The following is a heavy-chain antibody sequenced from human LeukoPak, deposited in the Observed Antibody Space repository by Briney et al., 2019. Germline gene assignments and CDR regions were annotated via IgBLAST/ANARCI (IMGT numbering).Heavy chain of an antibody. CDR3: ARDSPGVGATHFDY. CDR2: ISSSSSYI. J-gene: IGHJ4*02. D-gene: IGHD1-26*01. V-gene: IGHV3-21*01. CDR1: GFTFSSYS. Sequence: PGGSLRLSCAASGFTFSSYSMNWVRQAPGKGLEWVSSISSSSSYIYYADSVKGRFTISRDNAKNSLYLQMNSLRAEDTAVYYCARDSPGVGATHFDYWGQGTLVTVSS.